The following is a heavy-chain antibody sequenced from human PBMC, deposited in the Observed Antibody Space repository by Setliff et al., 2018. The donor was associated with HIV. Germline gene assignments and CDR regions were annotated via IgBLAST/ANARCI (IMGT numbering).Heavy chain of an antibody. D-gene: IGHD3-22*01. CDR2: INSAGGGT. CDR3: ARDPPYDSSGYYLGLDYYFDY. J-gene: IGHJ4*02. V-gene: IGHV1-2*02. Sequence: ASVKVSCKASGYTFTDYYIHWVRQAPGQGLEWMGWINSAGGGTNYAQKFQGRVTMTRDTSISTAYMELSRLRSDDTAVYYCARDPPYDSSGYYLGLDYYFDYWGQGTLVTVSS. CDR1: GYTFTDYY.